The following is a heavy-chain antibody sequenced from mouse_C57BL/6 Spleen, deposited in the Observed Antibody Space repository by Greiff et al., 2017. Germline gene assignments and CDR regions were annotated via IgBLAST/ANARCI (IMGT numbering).Heavy chain of an antibody. Sequence: EVKVVESGGGLVKPGGSLKLSCAASGFTFSSYAMSWVRQTPEKRLEWVATISDGGSYTYYPDNVKGRFTISRDNAKNNLYLQMSHLKSEDTAMYYCARDDSNYGYYFDYWGQGTTLTVSS. CDR2: ISDGGSYT. CDR1: GFTFSSYA. D-gene: IGHD2-5*01. J-gene: IGHJ2*01. V-gene: IGHV5-4*01. CDR3: ARDDSNYGYYFDY.